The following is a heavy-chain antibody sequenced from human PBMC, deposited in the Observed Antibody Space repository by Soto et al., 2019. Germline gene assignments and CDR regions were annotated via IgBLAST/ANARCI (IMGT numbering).Heavy chain of an antibody. J-gene: IGHJ4*02. Sequence: EVQLVESGGGLVQPGGSLRLSCAASGFTFSSYSMNWVRQAPGKGLEWVSYISSSSSTIYYADSVKGRFTISRDNAKNSRYLQMNSLRDEDTAVYYCARGPTVTQVDYWGQGTLVTVSS. CDR1: GFTFSSYS. CDR3: ARGPTVTQVDY. CDR2: ISSSSSTI. D-gene: IGHD4-17*01. V-gene: IGHV3-48*02.